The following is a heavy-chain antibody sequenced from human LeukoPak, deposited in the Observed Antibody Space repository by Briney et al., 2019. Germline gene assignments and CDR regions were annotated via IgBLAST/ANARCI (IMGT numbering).Heavy chain of an antibody. J-gene: IGHJ4*02. V-gene: IGHV3-23*01. CDR3: AKDPRGGYSGSWYFDY. Sequence: GGSLRLSCSASGFTFSSYVLSCVRQAPGKGLEWVSAISGTGDSIYYADSAKGRFTVSRDNPKNTLYLQMNSRTAEDTAVYYCAKDPRGGYSGSWYFDYWGQGTLVTVSS. CDR2: ISGTGDSI. CDR1: GFTFSSYV. D-gene: IGHD5-12*01.